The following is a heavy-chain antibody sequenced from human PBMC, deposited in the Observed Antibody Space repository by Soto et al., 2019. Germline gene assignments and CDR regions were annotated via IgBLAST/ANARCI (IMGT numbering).Heavy chain of an antibody. V-gene: IGHV1-18*04. CDR2: ISAYNGNT. D-gene: IGHD5-18*01. Sequence: ASVKVSCKASGYTFTSYGISWVRQAPGQGLEWMGWISAYNGNTNYAQKLQGRVTMTTDTSTSTAYMELRSLRSDDTAVYYCARDHNQLRRYSYGSSSFDYWGQGTLVTVSS. CDR3: ARDHNQLRRYSYGSSSFDY. CDR1: GYTFTSYG. J-gene: IGHJ4*02.